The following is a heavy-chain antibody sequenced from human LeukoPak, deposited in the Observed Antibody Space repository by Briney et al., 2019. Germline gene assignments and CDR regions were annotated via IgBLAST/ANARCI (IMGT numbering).Heavy chain of an antibody. D-gene: IGHD2-2*01. V-gene: IGHV1-69*05. Sequence: SVKVSCKASGGTFSSYAISWVRQAPGQGLEWMGGIVPIFGTANYAQKFQGRVTITTDESTSTAYMELSSLRSEDTAVYYCAREDCSSTSCPRGRFDPWGQGTLVTVSS. CDR1: GGTFSSYA. CDR2: IVPIFGTA. CDR3: AREDCSSTSCPRGRFDP. J-gene: IGHJ5*02.